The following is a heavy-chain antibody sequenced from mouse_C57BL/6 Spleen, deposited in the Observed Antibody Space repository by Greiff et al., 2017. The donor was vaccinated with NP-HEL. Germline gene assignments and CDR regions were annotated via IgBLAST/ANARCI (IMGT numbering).Heavy chain of an antibody. CDR1: GYTFTDHT. Sequence: VQLQQSAAELVKPGASVKISCKVSGYTFTDHTIHWMKQRPEQGLEWIGYIYPRDGSTKYNEKFQGKATLTADKSSSTASMQLNSLTSGDSAVYFGAYGHDVYYAMDYWGQGTSVTVSS. CDR3: AYGHDVYYAMDY. V-gene: IGHV1-78*01. CDR2: IYPRDGST. J-gene: IGHJ4*01. D-gene: IGHD2-2*01.